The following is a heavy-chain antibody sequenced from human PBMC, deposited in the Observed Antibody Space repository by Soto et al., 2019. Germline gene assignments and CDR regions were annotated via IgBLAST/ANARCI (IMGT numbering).Heavy chain of an antibody. CDR2: IYYSGST. D-gene: IGHD3-3*01. CDR3: ARLDFDDFWSGYYYYFDY. CDR1: GGSISSYY. J-gene: IGHJ4*02. V-gene: IGHV4-59*01. Sequence: ETLSRTCTVSGGSISSYYWSWIRQPPGKGLEWIGYIYYSGSTNYNPSLKSRVTISVDTSKNQFSLKLSSVTAADTAVYYCARLDFDDFWSGYYYYFDYWGQGTLVTVSS.